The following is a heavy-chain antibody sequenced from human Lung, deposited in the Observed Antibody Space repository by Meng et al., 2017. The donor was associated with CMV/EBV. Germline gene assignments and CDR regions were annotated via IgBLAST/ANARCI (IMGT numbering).Heavy chain of an antibody. Sequence: VSGVQEPESSVKVCSHASGGTFNSSTISWGRQAPGQGLEWMGMIIPILGIANYAQKFQVIVTLTTDTHTNTAFIELRSLTPDDTAVYYCASGTPGRSYCDYWGQGTLVTVSS. CDR2: IIPILGIA. D-gene: IGHD1-14*01. J-gene: IGHJ4*02. CDR1: GGTFNSST. CDR3: ASGTPGRSYCDY. V-gene: IGHV1-69*02.